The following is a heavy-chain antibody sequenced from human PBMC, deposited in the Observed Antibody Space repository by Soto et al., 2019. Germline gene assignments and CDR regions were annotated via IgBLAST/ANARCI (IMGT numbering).Heavy chain of an antibody. J-gene: IGHJ4*02. V-gene: IGHV3-30*18. Sequence: GGSLRLSCAASGFTFSSYGMHWVRQAPGKGLEWVAVISYDGSNKYYADSVKGRFTISRDNSKNTLYLQMNSLRAEDTAVYYCAKEKPVDTATASPFDYWGQGTLVTVSS. D-gene: IGHD5-18*01. CDR3: AKEKPVDTATASPFDY. CDR2: ISYDGSNK. CDR1: GFTFSSYG.